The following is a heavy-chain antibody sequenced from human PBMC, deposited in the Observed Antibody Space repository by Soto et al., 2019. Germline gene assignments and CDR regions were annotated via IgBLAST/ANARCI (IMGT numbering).Heavy chain of an antibody. Sequence: EVQLVESGGGLVKPGGSLRLSCAASGFTFSSYSMTWVRQAPGKGLEWVSSISGGSSYIYYADSVRGRFTISRDNAKNSLYLQMNSLRAEDTAVYYCARIILRRYMDVWGKGTTVTVSS. J-gene: IGHJ6*03. V-gene: IGHV3-21*01. CDR1: GFTFSSYS. CDR3: ARIILRRYMDV. CDR2: ISGGSSYI. D-gene: IGHD3-3*01.